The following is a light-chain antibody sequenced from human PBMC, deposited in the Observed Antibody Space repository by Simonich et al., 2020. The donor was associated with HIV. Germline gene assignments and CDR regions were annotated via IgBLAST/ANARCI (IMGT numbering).Light chain of an antibody. J-gene: IGLJ3*02. CDR2: EGG. CDR1: SSDVGSYNL. V-gene: IGLV2-23*01. CDR3: CSYAGSSTWV. Sequence: QSALTQPASVSGSPGQSITISCTGTSSDVGSYNLVSWYQKLPGKAPKLMIYEGGKRPSGVSNRFSGSKSGNTASLTISGLQAEDEAHYYCCSYAGSSTWVFGGGTKLTVL.